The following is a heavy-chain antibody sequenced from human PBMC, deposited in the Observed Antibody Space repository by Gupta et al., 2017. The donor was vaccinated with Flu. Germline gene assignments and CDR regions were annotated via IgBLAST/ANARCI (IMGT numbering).Heavy chain of an antibody. Sequence: QVQLQESGPGLVKPSETLSLTCTVSGGSISSYYWSWIRQPPGKGLEWIGYIYYSGSTNYNPSLKSRVTISVDTSKNQFSLKLSSVTAADTAVYYCARDSLYDFWSGLPRKSDAFDIWGQGTMVTVSS. CDR1: GGSISSYY. CDR3: ARDSLYDFWSGLPRKSDAFDI. V-gene: IGHV4-59*01. D-gene: IGHD3-3*01. CDR2: IYYSGST. J-gene: IGHJ3*02.